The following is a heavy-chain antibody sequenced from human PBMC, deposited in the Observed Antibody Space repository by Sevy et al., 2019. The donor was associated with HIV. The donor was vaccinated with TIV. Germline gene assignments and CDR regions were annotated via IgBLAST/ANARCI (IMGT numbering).Heavy chain of an antibody. CDR1: GDTFTNDY. J-gene: IGHJ4*02. Sequence: ASVKVSCKPSGDTFTNDYMHWVRQAPGQGLEWMGIIDPSAGNASDAEKFQGRVTMAWVTSTSTLYMDLSSLRSEDTAVYFCVRADPAQHFDSWGQGTLVTVSS. CDR3: VRADPAQHFDS. CDR2: IDPSAGNA. V-gene: IGHV1-46*01.